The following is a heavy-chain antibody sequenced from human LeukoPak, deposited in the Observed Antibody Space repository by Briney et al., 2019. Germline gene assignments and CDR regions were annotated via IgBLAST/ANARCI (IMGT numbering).Heavy chain of an antibody. CDR2: INQDGGEK. D-gene: IGHD3-3*01. CDR1: KFPFRRYW. Sequence: HAGGSLRLSCAASKFPFRRYWMSWVRQTPGKGGEGVANINQDGGEKWYVDSVKGRFTISRDNARTSLFLQMNSLRAEETAVYYCARQSFGVVIHDAFDMCGQGPMLTVSS. CDR3: ARQSFGVVIHDAFDM. J-gene: IGHJ3*02. V-gene: IGHV3-7*01.